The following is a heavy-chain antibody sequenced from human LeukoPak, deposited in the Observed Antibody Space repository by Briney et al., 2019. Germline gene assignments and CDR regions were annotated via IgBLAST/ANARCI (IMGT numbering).Heavy chain of an antibody. CDR2: FDPEGGET. V-gene: IGHV1-24*01. J-gene: IGHJ4*02. CDR3: AADPGTGEFDY. CDR1: GYTLTELS. Sequence: ASVKVSCKVSGYTLTELSMHWVRQAPGKGLEWMGGFDPEGGETIYAQKFQGRVTMIEDTSTDTAYMELSSLRSEDTAVYYCAADPGTGEFDYWGQGTLVTVSS. D-gene: IGHD7-27*01.